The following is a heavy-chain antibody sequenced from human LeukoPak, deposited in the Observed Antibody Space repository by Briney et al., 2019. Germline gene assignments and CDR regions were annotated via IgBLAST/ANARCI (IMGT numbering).Heavy chain of an antibody. D-gene: IGHD3-22*01. Sequence: GGSLRLSCATSGITFSSYGMSWVRQAPGKGLEWVSLISGSGGTTFYADSVKGRFTISRDNSKNTLFLQMNSLRAEDTAVYYCARDFVAYDSSGYPPFVDYWGQGTLVTVSS. J-gene: IGHJ4*02. CDR1: GITFSSYG. CDR3: ARDFVAYDSSGYPPFVDY. CDR2: ISGSGGTT. V-gene: IGHV3-23*01.